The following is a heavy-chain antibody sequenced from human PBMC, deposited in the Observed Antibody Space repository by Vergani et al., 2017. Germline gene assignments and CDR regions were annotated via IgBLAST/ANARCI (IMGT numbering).Heavy chain of an antibody. CDR3: ARARGYYGDYPPYAFDI. CDR2: IYYSGST. J-gene: IGHJ3*02. V-gene: IGHV4-31*03. CDR1: GGSISSGGYY. Sequence: QVQLQESGPGLVKPSQTLSLPCTVSGGSISSGGYYWSWIRQHPGKGLEWIGYIYYSGSTYYNPSLKSRVTISVDTSKNQFSLKLSSVTAADTAVYYCARARGYYGDYPPYAFDIWGQGTMVTVSS. D-gene: IGHD4-17*01.